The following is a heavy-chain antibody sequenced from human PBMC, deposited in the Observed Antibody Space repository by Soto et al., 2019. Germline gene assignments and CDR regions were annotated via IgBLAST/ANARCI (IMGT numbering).Heavy chain of an antibody. CDR1: GYTFTGYY. V-gene: IGHV1-46*01. CDR2: IHPSGGST. CDR3: AKDTRSSEVSWFDP. Sequence: GASVKVSCKASGYTFTGYYMHWVRQAPGQGLEWMGIIHPSGGSTSYAQKFQGRVTMTRDTSTSTVYMELSSLRSADSAMYYCAKDTRSSEVSWFDPWGQGTQVTVSS. D-gene: IGHD6-6*01. J-gene: IGHJ5*02.